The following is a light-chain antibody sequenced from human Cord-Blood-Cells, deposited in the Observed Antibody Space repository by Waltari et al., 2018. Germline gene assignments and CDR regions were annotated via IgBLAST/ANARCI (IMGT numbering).Light chain of an antibody. CDR2: DVS. CDR3: SSYTSSSTHVV. V-gene: IGLV2-14*01. Sequence: QSALTQPASVSGSPGQSITISCTGTSSDVGGYNYVSWYQQHPGKAPKLMIYDVSNRPSGVSTRFACSKSSNTASLTSSGLRAEDDADYYCSSYTSSSTHVVFGGGTKLTVL. J-gene: IGLJ2*01. CDR1: SSDVGGYNY.